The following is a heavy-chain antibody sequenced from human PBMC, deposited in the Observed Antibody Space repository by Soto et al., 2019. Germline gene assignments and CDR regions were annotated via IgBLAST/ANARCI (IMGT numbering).Heavy chain of an antibody. CDR1: GFNVGAFA. CDR2: ISVSDAFI. CDR3: TRETVAGITGLDY. D-gene: IGHD1-20*01. Sequence: EVQLLESGGDLVQPGGSLRLSCAASGFNVGAFAANWVRQAPGKGLEWVSGISVSDAFIYYADSVRGRFSISRDASENILYLQMNSLRVDDTALYYCTRETVAGITGLDYWGPGTLVTVS. J-gene: IGHJ4*02. V-gene: IGHV3-23*01.